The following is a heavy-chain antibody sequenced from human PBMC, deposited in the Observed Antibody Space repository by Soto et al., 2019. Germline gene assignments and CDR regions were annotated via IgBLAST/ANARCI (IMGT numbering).Heavy chain of an antibody. CDR2: ISGSGGST. J-gene: IGHJ5*02. CDR3: AKEAQELDTAEYNWFDP. Sequence: EVQLLESGGGLVQPGGSLRLSCAASGFTFSSYAMSWVRQAPGKGLEWVSAISGSGGSTYYADSVKGRFTISRDNSKNTLYLQMNSLRAEDTAVYYYAKEAQELDTAEYNWFDPWGQGTLVTVSS. D-gene: IGHD5-18*01. CDR1: GFTFSSYA. V-gene: IGHV3-23*01.